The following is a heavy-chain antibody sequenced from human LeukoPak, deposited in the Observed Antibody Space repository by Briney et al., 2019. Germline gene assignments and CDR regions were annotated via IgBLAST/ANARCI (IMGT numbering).Heavy chain of an antibody. Sequence: PGGSLRLSCAASGFTFSSYGMHWVRQAPGKGLEWVAAMSYDGGNKFYADSVKGRFTISRGISKNTLYLQMNSLRAEDTAVYYCAKVLSNSGSYSPDYWGQGTLVTVSS. CDR2: MSYDGGNK. D-gene: IGHD1-26*01. CDR3: AKVLSNSGSYSPDY. CDR1: GFTFSSYG. J-gene: IGHJ4*02. V-gene: IGHV3-30*18.